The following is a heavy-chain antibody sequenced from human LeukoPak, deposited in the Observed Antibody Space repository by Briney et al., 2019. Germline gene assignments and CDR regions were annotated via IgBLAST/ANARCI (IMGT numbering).Heavy chain of an antibody. Sequence: PGRSLRLSCAASGFTFSSYGMHWVRQAPGKGLEWVAVIWYDGSNKYYADSVKGRFTISRDNSKNTLYLQMNSLRAEDTAVYYCAKGITMIVVGDAFDIWGQGTMVTVSS. V-gene: IGHV3-33*06. J-gene: IGHJ3*02. D-gene: IGHD3-22*01. CDR1: GFTFSSYG. CDR3: AKGITMIVVGDAFDI. CDR2: IWYDGSNK.